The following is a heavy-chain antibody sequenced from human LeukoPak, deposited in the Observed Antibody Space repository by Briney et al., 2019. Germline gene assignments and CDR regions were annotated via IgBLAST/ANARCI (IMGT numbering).Heavy chain of an antibody. CDR2: IYHSGST. V-gene: IGHV4-4*02. CDR1: GGSISSSNW. D-gene: IGHD6-13*01. CDR3: ARWEQQLVQRGWFDP. J-gene: IGHJ5*02. Sequence: SGTLSLTCAVSGGSISSSNWWRWVRQPPGKGLEWIGEIYHSGSTNYNPSLKSRVTISVDESKNQFSLKLSSVTAADTAVYYCARWEQQLVQRGWFDPWGQGTLVTVSS.